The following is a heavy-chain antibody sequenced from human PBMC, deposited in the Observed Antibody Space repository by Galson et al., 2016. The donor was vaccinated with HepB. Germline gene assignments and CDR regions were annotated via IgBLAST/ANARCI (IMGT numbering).Heavy chain of an antibody. Sequence: LRLSCAASGFTFRNYGMSWVRQAPGKGLEWVSAISGSSATYYADSVKGRFTISRDNSKNTLFLQMNTLRAEDTAVYYCAKVREACSRTSRDHYYGTDVWGQGTTVTVS. V-gene: IGHV3-23*01. CDR3: AKVREACSRTSRDHYYGTDV. CDR1: GFTFRNYG. CDR2: ISGSSAT. D-gene: IGHD2-2*01. J-gene: IGHJ6*02.